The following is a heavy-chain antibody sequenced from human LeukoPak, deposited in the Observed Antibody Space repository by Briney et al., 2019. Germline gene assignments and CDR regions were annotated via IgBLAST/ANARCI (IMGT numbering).Heavy chain of an antibody. V-gene: IGHV1-2*02. D-gene: IGHD3-3*01. CDR1: GYTLTGYY. J-gene: IGHJ5*02. CDR2: INPNSGGT. CDR3: ARDLYDFWSGHPPGRFDP. Sequence: GASVKVSCKASGYTLTGYYMHWVRQAPGQGLEWMGWINPNSGGTSYSQKLQGRVTMTRDTSISTAYMELSRLRFDDTAVYYCARDLYDFWSGHPPGRFDPWGQGTLVTVSS.